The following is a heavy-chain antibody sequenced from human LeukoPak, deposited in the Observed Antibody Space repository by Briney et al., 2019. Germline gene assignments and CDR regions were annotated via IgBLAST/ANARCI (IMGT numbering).Heavy chain of an antibody. Sequence: PSGTLSLTCAVCGDSISSSNWWSWVRQPPGKGLEWIGEIYHSGSTTYNPSLESRVTISMDKSKNQFSLKLSSVTAADTAVYYCARRGSRAAGGTPDLRYWGQGTLVTVSS. V-gene: IGHV4-4*02. CDR1: GDSISSSNW. CDR2: IYHSGST. D-gene: IGHD6-13*01. J-gene: IGHJ4*02. CDR3: ARRGSRAAGGTPDLRY.